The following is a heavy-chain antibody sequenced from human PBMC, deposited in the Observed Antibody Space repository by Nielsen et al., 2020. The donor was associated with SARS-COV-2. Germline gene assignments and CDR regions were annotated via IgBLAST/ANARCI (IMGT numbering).Heavy chain of an antibody. CDR1: GFTFSSYD. CDR3: ARGESWAGGNSDQGGYFDY. Sequence: LSLTCAASGFTFSSYDMHWVRQAPGKGLEWVAVIWSDGSDRYYADSVKGRFTISRDNSKNTLYLQMNSLRVDDTAVYFCARGESWAGGNSDQGGYFDYWGQGTLVTVSS. CDR2: IWSDGSDR. J-gene: IGHJ4*02. V-gene: IGHV3-33*01. D-gene: IGHD4-23*01.